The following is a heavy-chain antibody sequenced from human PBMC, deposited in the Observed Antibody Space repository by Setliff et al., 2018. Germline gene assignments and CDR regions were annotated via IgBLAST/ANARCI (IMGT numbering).Heavy chain of an antibody. Sequence: ASVKVSCKSSAYIFNSYGISWVRQAPGQGLEWMGWISSYNDITNYAQRFQGRVTMTTDTSTSAAYMELRSLRSDDTAVYYCAISTLSICSGGACPNAFDVWGQGTMVTVSS. CDR3: AISTLSICSGGACPNAFDV. CDR2: ISSYNDIT. CDR1: AYIFNSYG. V-gene: IGHV1-18*01. J-gene: IGHJ3*01. D-gene: IGHD2-15*01.